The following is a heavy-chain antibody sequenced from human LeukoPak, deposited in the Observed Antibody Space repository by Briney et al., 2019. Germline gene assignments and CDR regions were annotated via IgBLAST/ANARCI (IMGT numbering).Heavy chain of an antibody. J-gene: IGHJ3*02. V-gene: IGHV4-34*01. CDR2: INHSGIT. Sequence: SETLSLTCTVYGESFSGYYWTWIRQPPGKGLEWIGEINHSGITNYNPSLKSRVTISVDTSTNHFSLKLSSVTAADTAVYYCTRLGFDSSGIGAYAFDIWGQGTVVTVSS. CDR3: TRLGFDSSGIGAYAFDI. D-gene: IGHD3-22*01. CDR1: GESFSGYY.